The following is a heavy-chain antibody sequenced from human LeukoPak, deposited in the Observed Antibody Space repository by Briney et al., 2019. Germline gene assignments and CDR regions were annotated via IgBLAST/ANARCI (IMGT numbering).Heavy chain of an antibody. J-gene: IGHJ4*02. V-gene: IGHV1-2*02. CDR1: GYTFTGYY. CDR2: INPNSGGT. Sequence: ASVKVSCKASGYTFTGYYMHWVRQAPGQGLERMGWINPNSGGTNYAQKFQGRVTMTRDTSISTAYMELSRLRSDDTAVYYCARVTGTTRGGSFDYWGQGTLVTVSS. D-gene: IGHD1-7*01. CDR3: ARVTGTTRGGSFDY.